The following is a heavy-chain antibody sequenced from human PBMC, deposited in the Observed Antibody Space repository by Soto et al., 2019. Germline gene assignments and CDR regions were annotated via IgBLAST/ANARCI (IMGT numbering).Heavy chain of an antibody. D-gene: IGHD3-10*01. Sequence: QVQLQESGPGLVKPSETLSLTCTVSGGSISSYYWSWIRQPPGKGLEWIGYIYYSGSTNYNPSLKSRVTISVDTSKNQFSLKLSSVTAADTAVYYCARHAVYGSGSYYYYGMDVWGQGTTVTVSS. V-gene: IGHV4-59*08. J-gene: IGHJ6*02. CDR3: ARHAVYGSGSYYYYGMDV. CDR2: IYYSGST. CDR1: GGSISSYY.